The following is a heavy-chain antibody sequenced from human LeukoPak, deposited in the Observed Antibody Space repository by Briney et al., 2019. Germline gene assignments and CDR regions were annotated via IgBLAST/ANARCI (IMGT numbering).Heavy chain of an antibody. V-gene: IGHV1-2*02. CDR1: GYTFTGYY. CDR2: INPNSGGT. J-gene: IGHJ5*02. D-gene: IGHD3-10*01. Sequence: ASVKVSCKASGYTFTGYYMHWVRQVPGQGLEWMGWINPNSGGTNYAQKFQGRVTMTRDTSISTAYMELSRLRSDDTAVYYCARDARITMVRGVINWLDPWGQGTLVTVSS. CDR3: ARDARITMVRGVINWLDP.